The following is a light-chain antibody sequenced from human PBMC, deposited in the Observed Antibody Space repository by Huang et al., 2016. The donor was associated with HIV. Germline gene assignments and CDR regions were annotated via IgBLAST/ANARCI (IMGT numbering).Light chain of an antibody. J-gene: IGKJ1*01. CDR1: KDLSNY. Sequence: DIRMTQSPSSLSASVGDRVTITCRASKDLSNYLAWYQQKPGKVPKLLIYAASTLQSGVPSRFSGSGSGTDFTLTISSLQPEDVGTYYCQKYNSAPPTFGQGTKVEIK. CDR2: AAS. CDR3: QKYNSAPPT. V-gene: IGKV1-27*01.